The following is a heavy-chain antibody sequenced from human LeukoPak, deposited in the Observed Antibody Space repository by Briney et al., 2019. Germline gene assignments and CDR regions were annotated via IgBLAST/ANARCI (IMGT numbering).Heavy chain of an antibody. V-gene: IGHV1-8*01. Sequence: GASVKVSCKASGYTFTSYDINWVRQATGQGLEWMGWMNPNSGNTGYAQKFQGRVTMTRNTSISTAYMELSSLRSEDTAVYYCATLRGFGPLPSSYYYYYGMDVWGRGTTVTVSS. D-gene: IGHD3-10*01. CDR1: GYTFTSYD. J-gene: IGHJ6*02. CDR2: MNPNSGNT. CDR3: ATLRGFGPLPSSYYYYYGMDV.